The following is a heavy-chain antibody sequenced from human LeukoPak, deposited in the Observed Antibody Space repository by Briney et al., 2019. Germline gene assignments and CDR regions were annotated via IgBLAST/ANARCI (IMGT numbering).Heavy chain of an antibody. CDR1: GYTFTSYY. V-gene: IGHV1-46*01. J-gene: IGHJ5*02. Sequence: ASVKVSCKASGYTFTSYYMHWVRQAPGQGLEWMGIINPSGGSTSYAQKFQGRVTMTRDTSTSTVYMELNSLRSEDTAVYYCARDRSTSSRDGWFDPWGQGTLVTVSS. D-gene: IGHD2-2*01. CDR2: INPSGGST. CDR3: ARDRSTSSRDGWFDP.